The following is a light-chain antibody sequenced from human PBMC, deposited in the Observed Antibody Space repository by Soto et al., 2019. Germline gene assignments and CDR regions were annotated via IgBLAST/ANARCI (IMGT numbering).Light chain of an antibody. CDR1: SSDVGGYNL. Sequence: QSALTQPASVSGSPGQSITISCTGTSSDVGGYNLVSWYQQHPGKAPKVLIYEVTKRPSGVSNRFSGSKSGNTASLTISGLQADDEADYYGCSYASSSTFVFGGGTKLTVL. CDR3: CSYASSSTFV. CDR2: EVT. J-gene: IGLJ2*01. V-gene: IGLV2-23*02.